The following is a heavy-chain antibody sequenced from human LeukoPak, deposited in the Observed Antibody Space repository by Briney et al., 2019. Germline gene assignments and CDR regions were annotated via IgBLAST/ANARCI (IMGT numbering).Heavy chain of an antibody. J-gene: IGHJ4*02. CDR2: IYYSGST. D-gene: IGHD6-19*01. Sequence: SETLSLTCTVSGGSISSSSYYWGWIRQPPGKGLEWIGSIYYSGSTYYNPSLKSRVTISVDTSKNQFSLKLSSVTAADTAVYYCARCRISSGWYWVELDYWGQGTLVTVSS. V-gene: IGHV4-39*01. CDR1: GGSISSSSYY. CDR3: ARCRISSGWYWVELDY.